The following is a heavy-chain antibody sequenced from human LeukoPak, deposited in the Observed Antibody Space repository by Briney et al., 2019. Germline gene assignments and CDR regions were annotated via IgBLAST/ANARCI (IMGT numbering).Heavy chain of an antibody. J-gene: IGHJ4*02. Sequence: ASVKVSCKASGYTFTSYGISWVRQAPGQGLEWVGWISAYNGNTNYAQKLQGRVTMTTDTSTSTAYMELRSLRSDDTAVYYCARDWEQLDPFDYWGQGTLVTVSS. CDR2: ISAYNGNT. D-gene: IGHD6-6*01. CDR1: GYTFTSYG. V-gene: IGHV1-18*01. CDR3: ARDWEQLDPFDY.